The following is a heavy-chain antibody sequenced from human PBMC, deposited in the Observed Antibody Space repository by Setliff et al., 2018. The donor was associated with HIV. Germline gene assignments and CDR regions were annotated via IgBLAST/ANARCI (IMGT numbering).Heavy chain of an antibody. CDR3: VRELGMTSDF. V-gene: IGHV3-74*01. Sequence: GGSLRLSCVASGFTFSSHAMHWVRQAPGKGLVWVSRINSDGSSTSYADSVKGRFTISRDDSKDTVYLQMSSLRVEDTAMYFCVRELGMTSDFWGQKTLVTVSS. J-gene: IGHJ4*02. CDR2: INSDGSST. CDR1: GFTFSSHA. D-gene: IGHD1-26*01.